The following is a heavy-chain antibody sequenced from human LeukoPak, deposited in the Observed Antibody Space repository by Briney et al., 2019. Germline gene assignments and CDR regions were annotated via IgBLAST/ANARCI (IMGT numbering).Heavy chain of an antibody. Sequence: GGSLRLSCAASGFTFSHYEMNWIRQAPGKGLEWISYISSPGAAIHYADSVRGRFTISRDNAKDSLYLQKNSLRAEDTAVYYCARESPDWFDLWGQGTLVTVSS. CDR3: ARESPDWFDL. V-gene: IGHV3-48*03. CDR2: ISSPGAAI. CDR1: GFTFSHYE. J-gene: IGHJ5*02.